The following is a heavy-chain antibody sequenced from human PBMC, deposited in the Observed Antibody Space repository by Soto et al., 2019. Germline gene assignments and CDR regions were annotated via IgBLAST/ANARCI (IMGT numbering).Heavy chain of an antibody. CDR3: AKGSHYDSNGQIDY. CDR2: ISGSGYST. J-gene: IGHJ4*02. D-gene: IGHD3-22*01. CDR1: GFTFSSYA. Sequence: GGSLRLSCAASGFTFSSYAMTWVRQAPGKGLEWVSAISGSGYSTYYADSVKGRFTISRDNSKNTLYMQMNSLRGADTAVYYCAKGSHYDSNGQIDYWGQGTLVTVSS. V-gene: IGHV3-23*01.